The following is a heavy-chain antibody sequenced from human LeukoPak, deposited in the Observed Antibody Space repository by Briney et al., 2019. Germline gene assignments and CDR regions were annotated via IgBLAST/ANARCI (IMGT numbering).Heavy chain of an antibody. CDR3: AKDLPRDLAYGDYFAY. V-gene: IGHV3-23*01. Sequence: PGGSLRLSCAASGFTFSSDAMSGVPQAPGKGLEWVSAISGSGGSTYSLDSLKGRFTISRDNSKNTLYLQMNSVRAEDTAVYYCAKDLPRDLAYGDYFAYWGQGTLVTVSS. D-gene: IGHD4-17*01. J-gene: IGHJ4*02. CDR1: GFTFSSDA. CDR2: ISGSGGST.